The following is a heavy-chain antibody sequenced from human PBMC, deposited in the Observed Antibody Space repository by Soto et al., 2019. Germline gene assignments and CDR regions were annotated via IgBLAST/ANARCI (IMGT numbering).Heavy chain of an antibody. V-gene: IGHV3-48*01. Sequence: EVQLVESGGGLVQPGGSLRLSCAASGFPFSSYGMNWVRQTPDKGLECLSYISDSGSTIHYADSVKGRFTISRDNAKNPLYLQMNSLRADDTAVYYCTRDGSWGQGTLVTVSS. D-gene: IGHD5-12*01. CDR2: ISDSGSTI. CDR3: TRDGS. CDR1: GFPFSSYG. J-gene: IGHJ5*02.